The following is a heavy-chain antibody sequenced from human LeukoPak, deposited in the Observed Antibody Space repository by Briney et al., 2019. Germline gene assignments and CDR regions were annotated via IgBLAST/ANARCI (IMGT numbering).Heavy chain of an antibody. CDR3: ARDRRQRGSYLPHF. CDR1: GYTFTGYY. Sequence: ASVKVSCKAPGYTFTGYYMHWVRQAPGQGLEWMGWINPNSGGTNYAQKFQGRVTTTRDTSISTAYMELSRLRSDDTAVYYCARDRRQRGSYLPHFWGQGTLVTVSS. CDR2: INPNSGGT. J-gene: IGHJ4*02. D-gene: IGHD3-16*02. V-gene: IGHV1-2*02.